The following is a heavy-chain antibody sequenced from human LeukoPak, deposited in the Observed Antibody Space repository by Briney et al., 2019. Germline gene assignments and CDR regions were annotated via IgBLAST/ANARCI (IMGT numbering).Heavy chain of an antibody. CDR2: IRYDGSNK. CDR3: ARSGLSRFGF. V-gene: IGHV3-30*02. Sequence: GGSLRLSCAASGFTFSSYGVHWVRQAPGKGLEWVAFIRYDGSNKYYADSVKGRFTISRDNSKNTLYLQMNSLRAEDTAVYYCARSGLSRFGFWGQGTLVTVSS. J-gene: IGHJ4*02. CDR1: GFTFSSYG. D-gene: IGHD2/OR15-2a*01.